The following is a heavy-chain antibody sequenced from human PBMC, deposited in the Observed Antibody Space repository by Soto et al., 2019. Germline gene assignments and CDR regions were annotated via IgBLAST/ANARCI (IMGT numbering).Heavy chain of an antibody. V-gene: IGHV1-24*01. CDR2: FNPKDGKT. J-gene: IGHJ4*02. D-gene: IGHD6-19*01. Sequence: GASVKVSFQVSGYTPTELSMHWGRQAPGKGLEWMGGFNPKDGKTTNPQNSRGRAPMTEDTSTAPPYMELSSVRSEDPAVYYCATGASRGWYGGVFDYGGKGTLVTVPS. CDR3: ATGASRGWYGGVFDY. CDR1: GYTPTELS.